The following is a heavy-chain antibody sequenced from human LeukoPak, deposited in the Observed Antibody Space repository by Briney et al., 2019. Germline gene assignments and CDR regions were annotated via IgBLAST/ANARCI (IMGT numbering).Heavy chain of an antibody. D-gene: IGHD2-2*01. J-gene: IGHJ5*02. CDR1: GYTFTGYY. CDR3: ARDRGIVPAATKRYNWFDP. CDR2: INPNSGGT. Sequence: GASVEVSCKASGYTFTGYYMHWVRQAPGQGLEWMGWINPNSGGTNYAQTCQGRVTMTRATSISTPYMELSTLRSDDTAVYYCARDRGIVPAATKRYNWFDPCGQGALVTASS. V-gene: IGHV1-2*02.